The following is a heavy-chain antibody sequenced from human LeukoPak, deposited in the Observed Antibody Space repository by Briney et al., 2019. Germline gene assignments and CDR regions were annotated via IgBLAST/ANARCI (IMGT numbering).Heavy chain of an antibody. J-gene: IGHJ4*02. V-gene: IGHV4-59*08. CDR2: IYYSGST. CDR1: GGSISSYY. CDR3: ARHSGDIVVVPAAPLYY. Sequence: SETLSLTCTVSGGSISSYYWSWIRQPPGKGLEWIGYIYYSGSTNYNPSLESRVTISVDTSKNQFSLKLSSVTAADTAVYYCARHSGDIVVVPAAPLYYWGQGTLVTVSS. D-gene: IGHD2-2*01.